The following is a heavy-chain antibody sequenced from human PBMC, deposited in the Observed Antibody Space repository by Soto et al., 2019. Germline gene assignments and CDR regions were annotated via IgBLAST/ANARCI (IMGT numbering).Heavy chain of an antibody. Sequence: PSETLSLTCTVSGGSVGSGSYYWSWIRQPPGKGLEWIGYIYYSGSTNYNPSLKSRVTISVDTSKNQFSLKLSSVTAADTAVYYCARDGPRDCSGGSCYSRYYYYGMDVWGQGTTVTVSS. CDR3: ARDGPRDCSGGSCYSRYYYYGMDV. D-gene: IGHD2-15*01. V-gene: IGHV4-61*01. J-gene: IGHJ6*02. CDR1: GGSVGSGSYY. CDR2: IYYSGST.